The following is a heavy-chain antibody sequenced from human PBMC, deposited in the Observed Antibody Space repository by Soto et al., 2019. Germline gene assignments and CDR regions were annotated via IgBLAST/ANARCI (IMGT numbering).Heavy chain of an antibody. CDR3: ARSRVQHRAFDI. CDR2: IIPIFGTA. V-gene: IGHV1-69*13. Sequence: SVKVSCKASGGTFSSYAISWVRQAPGQGLEWMGGIIPIFGTANYAQKFQGRVTITADESTSTAYMELSSLRSEDTAVYYCARSRVQHRAFDIWGQGTMVTVSS. D-gene: IGHD3-10*01. CDR1: GGTFSSYA. J-gene: IGHJ3*02.